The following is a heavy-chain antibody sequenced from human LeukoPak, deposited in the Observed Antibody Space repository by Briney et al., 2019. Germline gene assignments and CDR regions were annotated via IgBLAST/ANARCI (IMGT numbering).Heavy chain of an antibody. V-gene: IGHV4-4*08. Sequence: SETLSLTCCVSGDSISGYYWSCIRQPPGKGLEWIAYIQNSGNSNDNPSLKSRVTISADTSKNQFSLKLSSLPAADTAVYYCARFRFSSDTPCFYDFDYWGQGILVTVSS. CDR1: GDSISGYY. D-gene: IGHD3-3*01. CDR2: IQNSGNS. CDR3: ARFRFSSDTPCFYDFDY. J-gene: IGHJ4*02.